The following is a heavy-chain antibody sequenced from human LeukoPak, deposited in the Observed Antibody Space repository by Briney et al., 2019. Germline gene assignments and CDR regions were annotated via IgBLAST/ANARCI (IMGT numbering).Heavy chain of an antibody. J-gene: IGHJ6*02. D-gene: IGHD3-22*01. CDR2: ISYDGSNK. CDR1: RFTFSSYA. V-gene: IGHV3-30-3*01. Sequence: PGGSLRLSCAASRFTFSSYAMHWVRQAPGKGLEWVAVISYDGSNKYYADSVKGGFTISRDNSKNTLYLQMNSLRAEDTAVYYCAREPIVVVITSYYYYGMDVWGQGTTVTVSS. CDR3: AREPIVVVITSYYYYGMDV.